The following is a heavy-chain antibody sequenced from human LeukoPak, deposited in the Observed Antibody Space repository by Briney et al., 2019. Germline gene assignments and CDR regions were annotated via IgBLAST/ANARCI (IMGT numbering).Heavy chain of an antibody. V-gene: IGHV3-66*04. D-gene: IGHD3-22*01. CDR3: ARPSNYYDSSNFDN. CDR2: IYSGDST. Sequence: GGSLRLSCAASGFTVSSNYMGWVRQAPGEGLEWVSTIYSGDSTYYADSVKGRFTISRDNSKNTLYLQMNSLRGDDTAVYYCARPSNYYDSSNFDNWGQGTLVTVSS. J-gene: IGHJ4*02. CDR1: GFTVSSNY.